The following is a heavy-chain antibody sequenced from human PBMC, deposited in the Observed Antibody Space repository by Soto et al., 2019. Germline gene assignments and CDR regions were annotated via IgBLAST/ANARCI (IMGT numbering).Heavy chain of an antibody. Sequence: EVQLVESGGGLVQPGGSLRLSCAASGFTFSSYWMHWVRLAPGKGLVWVSRINSDGSSTSYADSVKGRFTISRDNAXNXMXXHMNRRRAEDTAVYYCARSLLINLVRGVMGAGMDVWGQGTTVTVSS. V-gene: IGHV3-74*01. D-gene: IGHD3-10*01. CDR2: INSDGSST. CDR3: ARSLLINLVRGVMGAGMDV. J-gene: IGHJ6*02. CDR1: GFTFSSYW.